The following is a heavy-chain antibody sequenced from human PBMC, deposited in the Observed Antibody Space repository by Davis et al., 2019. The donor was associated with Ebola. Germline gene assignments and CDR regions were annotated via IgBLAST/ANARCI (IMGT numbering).Heavy chain of an antibody. J-gene: IGHJ6*02. V-gene: IGHV3-13*01. CDR3: ARDGAPPYSYGYYYYYGMDV. CDR2: IGTAGDT. CDR1: GFTFSNYD. Sequence: GESLKISCAASGFTFSNYDMYWVRQATGKGLEWVSAIGTAGDTYYPGSVKGRFTISRENAKNSLYLQMDSLRAEDTAVYYCARDGAPPYSYGYYYYYGMDVWGQGTTVTVSS. D-gene: IGHD5-18*01.